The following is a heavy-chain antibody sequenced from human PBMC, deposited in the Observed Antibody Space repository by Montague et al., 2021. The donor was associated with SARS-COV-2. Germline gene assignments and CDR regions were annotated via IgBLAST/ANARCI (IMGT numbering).Heavy chain of an antibody. J-gene: IGHJ3*02. CDR3: ARTSFYYYGSGSYHGPSDI. Sequence: SETLSLTCTVSGGSISTYSWSWIRQPPGKELEWIGYIYYSGSTNYNPSLTSRVTISVDTSKNQFSLKLSSVTAADTALYYCARTSFYYYGSGSYHGPSDIWGQGTMVTVSS. D-gene: IGHD3-10*01. V-gene: IGHV4-59*01. CDR2: IYYSGST. CDR1: GGSISTYS.